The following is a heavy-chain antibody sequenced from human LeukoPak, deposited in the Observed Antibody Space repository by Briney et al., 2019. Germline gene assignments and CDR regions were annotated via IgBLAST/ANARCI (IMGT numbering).Heavy chain of an antibody. D-gene: IGHD6-19*01. CDR1: GGSFSGYY. CDR3: ARGRRSSGWYISYYFDC. V-gene: IGHV4-34*01. Sequence: PSETLSLTCAVYGGSFSGYYWSWIRQPPGKGLEWIGEINHSGSTNYNPSLKSRVTISVDTSKNQFSLKLSSVTAADTAVYYCARGRRSSGWYISYYFDCWGQGTLVTVSS. CDR2: INHSGST. J-gene: IGHJ4*02.